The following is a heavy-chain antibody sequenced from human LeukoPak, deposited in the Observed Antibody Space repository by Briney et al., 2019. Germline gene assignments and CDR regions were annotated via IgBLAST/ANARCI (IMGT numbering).Heavy chain of an antibody. Sequence: PWETLSLTCGVDGGSLSGYYWSWIRQSPGTGLEWIGEINHSGVTSYNPSLESRVTISIDTSKNQFSLNLRAVTAEDTAMYYCARVAGSADYWGQGTLVTVSS. CDR2: INHSGVT. J-gene: IGHJ4*02. CDR3: ARVAGSADY. CDR1: GGSLSGYY. V-gene: IGHV4-34*01. D-gene: IGHD6-19*01.